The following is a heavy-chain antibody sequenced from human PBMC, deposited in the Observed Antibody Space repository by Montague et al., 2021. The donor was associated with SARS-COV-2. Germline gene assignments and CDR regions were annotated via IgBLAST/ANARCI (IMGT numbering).Heavy chain of an antibody. D-gene: IGHD3-3*01. J-gene: IGHJ4*02. CDR3: ARVWTTEWYEGYFDN. CDR2: TYYRSRWYR. V-gene: IGHV6-1*01. Sequence: CAISGDSVSSNNAAWNWIRQSPSRGLEWLGRTYYRSRWYREYAVXDKSRITIDPDTSKNQFSLQLNSVTPEDTAVYYCARVWTTEWYEGYFDNWGQGTLVTVSS. CDR1: GDSVSSNNAA.